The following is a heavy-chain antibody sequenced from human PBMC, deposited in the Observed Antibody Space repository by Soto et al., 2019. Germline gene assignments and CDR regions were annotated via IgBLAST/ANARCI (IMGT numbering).Heavy chain of an antibody. CDR1: GFTFSSYA. Sequence: GGSLRLSCAASGFTFSSYAMSWVLQAPGKGLEWVSAIGGSGGSTYYADSVKGRFTISRDNSKNTLYLQMNSLRAEDTAVYYCAKDGILHCSGGSCYFFDYWGQGTMVTVSS. J-gene: IGHJ4*02. D-gene: IGHD2-15*01. CDR2: IGGSGGST. V-gene: IGHV3-23*01. CDR3: AKDGILHCSGGSCYFFDY.